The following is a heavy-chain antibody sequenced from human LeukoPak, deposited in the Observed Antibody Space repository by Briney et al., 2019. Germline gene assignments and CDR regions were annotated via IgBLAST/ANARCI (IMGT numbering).Heavy chain of an antibody. CDR3: ARAVGGDGSGSL. CDR2: IYYRVTS. CDR1: GDSISTYY. J-gene: IGHJ4*02. D-gene: IGHD3-10*01. V-gene: IGHV4-59*01. Sequence: KPSETLSLTCTVSGDSISTYYWSWIRQPPGKGLEWIGYIYYRVTSDYNPSLKSRVTMSVDMSTRQISLKLSSVTAADMAVYYCARAVGGDGSGSLWGPGTLVTVSS.